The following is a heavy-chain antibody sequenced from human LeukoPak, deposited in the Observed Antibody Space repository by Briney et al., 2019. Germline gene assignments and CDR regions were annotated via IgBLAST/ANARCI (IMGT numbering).Heavy chain of an antibody. CDR1: GGTFSSYA. CDR2: IIPIFGTA. D-gene: IGHD3-10*01. J-gene: IGHJ5*02. V-gene: IGHV1-69*05. Sequence: ASVTVSCKASGGTFSSYAISWVRQAPGQGLEWMGGIIPIFGTANYAQKFQGRVTITTDESTSTAYMELSSLRSEDTAVYYCARDLYGSGRNPDPWGQGTLVTVSS. CDR3: ARDLYGSGRNPDP.